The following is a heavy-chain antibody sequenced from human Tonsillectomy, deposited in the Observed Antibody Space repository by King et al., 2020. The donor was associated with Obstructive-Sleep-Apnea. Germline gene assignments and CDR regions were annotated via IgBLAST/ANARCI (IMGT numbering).Heavy chain of an antibody. CDR2: IIPIFGTA. Sequence: VQLVESGAEVKKPGSSVKVSCKASGGTFSSYAISWVRQAPGQGLEWMGGIIPIFGTANYAQKFQGRCTITADESTSTAYMELSSLRSEDTAVYYCAREGEYCGGDCYAFDIWGQGTMVTVSS. CDR1: GGTFSSYA. CDR3: AREGEYCGGDCYAFDI. J-gene: IGHJ3*02. V-gene: IGHV1-69*01. D-gene: IGHD2-21*02.